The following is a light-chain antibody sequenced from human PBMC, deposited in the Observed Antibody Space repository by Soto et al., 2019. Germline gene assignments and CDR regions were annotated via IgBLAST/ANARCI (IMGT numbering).Light chain of an antibody. J-gene: IGKJ2*01. V-gene: IGKV1-6*01. CDR1: QGIKND. CDR3: LQDYNFPYT. Sequence: AIQMTQSPSSLSASVGDRVTITCRASQGIKNDLGWYQQRPGKGPKLLIYAASSLQSGVPSRFSGSGSGTDFTRTISSLQPDDFATYYCLQDYNFPYTFGQGTKLEIK. CDR2: AAS.